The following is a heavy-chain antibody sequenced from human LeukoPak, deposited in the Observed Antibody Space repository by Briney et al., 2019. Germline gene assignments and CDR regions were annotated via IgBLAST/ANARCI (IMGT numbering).Heavy chain of an antibody. CDR3: ARGPRILAAGSYYFDY. J-gene: IGHJ4*02. V-gene: IGHV3-11*01. Sequence: PGGSLRLSCAASGFSFKDYYFSWVRPAPGKGLEWVSFINVNGGAMYYADFVKGRFTISRDNAKSSLYLEMNSLRVEDTAVYYCARGPRILAAGSYYFDYWGQGSLVTVSS. CDR2: INVNGGAM. D-gene: IGHD6-13*01. CDR1: GFSFKDYY.